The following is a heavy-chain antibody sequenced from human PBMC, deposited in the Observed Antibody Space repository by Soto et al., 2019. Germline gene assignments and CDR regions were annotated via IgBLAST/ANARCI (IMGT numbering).Heavy chain of an antibody. CDR2: ITAYNGNT. CDR3: ARLKGRCSSTGCSYYNWFDP. CDR1: GYTFTSYG. V-gene: IGHV1-18*01. Sequence: QVQLVQSGAEVKKPGASVKVSCKASGYTFTSYGISWVRQAPGQGLEWMGWITAYNGNTNYGQKHRGRDTMTTDSAASAAYMELRSRGAYDTAVYYCARLKGRCSSTGCSYYNWFDPWGQGTLVTVSS. J-gene: IGHJ5*02. D-gene: IGHD2-2*01.